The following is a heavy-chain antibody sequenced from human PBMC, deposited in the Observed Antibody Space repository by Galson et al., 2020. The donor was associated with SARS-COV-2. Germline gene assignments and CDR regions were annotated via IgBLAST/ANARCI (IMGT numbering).Heavy chain of an antibody. V-gene: IGHV1-2*04. CDR3: ARETEMATFNYFDY. CDR1: GYTFTAYY. J-gene: IGHJ4*02. CDR2: SNPNTGGT. Sequence: ASVQVSCQTSGYTFTAYYIHWVRQAPGQGLEWMGWSNPNTGGTNYPQKFQGWVTMTRDTSISTAYMALSRLKSDDKAVYYCARETEMATFNYFDYWGQGTLVTVSS. D-gene: IGHD5-12*01.